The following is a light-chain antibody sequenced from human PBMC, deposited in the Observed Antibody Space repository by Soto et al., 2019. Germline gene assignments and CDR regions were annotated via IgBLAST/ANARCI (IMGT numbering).Light chain of an antibody. CDR1: GSDVGGYNF. J-gene: IGLJ2*01. V-gene: IGLV2-8*01. CDR2: EVY. CDR3: SSYTSSNNFVV. Sequence: QSALTQPPSASGSPGQSVTISCTGTGSDVGGYNFVSWYQQHPGKAPKLISYEVYKRPSGVPARFSGFKSGNTASLIVSGLQADDEAVYYCSSYTSSNNFVVFGGGTKLTVL.